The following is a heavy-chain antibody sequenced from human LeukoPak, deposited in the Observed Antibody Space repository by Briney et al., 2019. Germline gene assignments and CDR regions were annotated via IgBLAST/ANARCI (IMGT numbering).Heavy chain of an antibody. Sequence: SETLSLTCTVTGDSITSRTYYWAWIRQSAGKGLEWIGTTYYSGTTYYNPSLKSRVTISLDTSSNQLSLGLTSVIAMDTAKYYCARHRYYDSWVHTGAFDIWGHGTTVTVSS. D-gene: IGHD3-3*01. J-gene: IGHJ3*02. CDR3: ARHRYYDSWVHTGAFDI. V-gene: IGHV4-39*01. CDR2: TYYSGTT. CDR1: GDSITSRTYY.